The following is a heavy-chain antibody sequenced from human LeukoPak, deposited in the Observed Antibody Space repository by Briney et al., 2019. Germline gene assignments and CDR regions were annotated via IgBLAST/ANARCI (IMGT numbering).Heavy chain of an antibody. CDR2: ISYDGSNK. J-gene: IGHJ4*02. Sequence: PGGSLRLSCAASGFTFSSYAMYWVRQAPGKGLEWVAVISYDGSNKYYADSVKGRFTISRDNSKNTLYLQMNSLRAEDTAVYYCARDRPLGYCSSTSCYMAYWGQGTLVTVSS. CDR1: GFTFSSYA. V-gene: IGHV3-30*01. D-gene: IGHD2-2*02. CDR3: ARDRPLGYCSSTSCYMAY.